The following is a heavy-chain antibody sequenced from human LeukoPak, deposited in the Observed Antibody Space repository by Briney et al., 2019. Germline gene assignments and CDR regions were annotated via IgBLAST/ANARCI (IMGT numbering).Heavy chain of an antibody. V-gene: IGHV4-61*05. CDR3: ARGIAFVD. Sequence: SETLSLTCTVSGGSISSSSYYWGWIRQPPGKGLEWIGYIYYSGSTNYNPSLKSRVTISVDTSKNQFSLKLSSVTAADTAVYYCARGIAFVDWGQGTLVTVSS. D-gene: IGHD2-21*01. J-gene: IGHJ4*02. CDR2: IYYSGST. CDR1: GGSISSSSYY.